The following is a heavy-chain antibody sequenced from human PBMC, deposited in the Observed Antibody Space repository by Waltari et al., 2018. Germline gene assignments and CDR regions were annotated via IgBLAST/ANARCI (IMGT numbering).Heavy chain of an antibody. CDR1: GYTFTSYD. CDR3: ARTHDSSSWYYYYSMDV. CDR2: MNPNSGNS. J-gene: IGHJ6*03. V-gene: IGHV1-8*01. D-gene: IGHD6-13*01. Sequence: QVQLVQSGAEVKKPGASVKVSCKASGYTFTSYDINWVRQATGQGLEWMGWMNPNSGNSGYAQQVQGRVTMTRITSISAAYMELSSLRSEDTAVYYCARTHDSSSWYYYYSMDVWGKGTTVTVSS.